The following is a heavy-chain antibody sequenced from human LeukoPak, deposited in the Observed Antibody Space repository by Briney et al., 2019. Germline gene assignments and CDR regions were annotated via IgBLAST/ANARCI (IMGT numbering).Heavy chain of an antibody. J-gene: IGHJ4*02. D-gene: IGHD1-1*01. CDR3: ARELLERGLY. Sequence: SETLSLTCTVSGGSISSSSYYWGWIRQPPGKGLGWIGSIYYSGSTYYNPSLKSRVTISVDTSKNQFSLKLSSVTAADTAVYYCARELLERGLYWGQGTLVTVSS. CDR2: IYYSGST. CDR1: GGSISSSSYY. V-gene: IGHV4-39*02.